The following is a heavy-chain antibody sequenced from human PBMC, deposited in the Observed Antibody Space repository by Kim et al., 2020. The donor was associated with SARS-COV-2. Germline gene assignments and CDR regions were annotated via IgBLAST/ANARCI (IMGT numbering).Heavy chain of an antibody. CDR2: ST. D-gene: IGHD3-3*01. J-gene: IGHJ4*02. V-gene: IGHV3-53*01. CDR3: ARDFSYRQFDY. Sequence: STSHADSGKVRFTISRDNSENTLYLQMNGLRTEDTAVYYCARDFSYRQFDYWGQGPLVTVSS.